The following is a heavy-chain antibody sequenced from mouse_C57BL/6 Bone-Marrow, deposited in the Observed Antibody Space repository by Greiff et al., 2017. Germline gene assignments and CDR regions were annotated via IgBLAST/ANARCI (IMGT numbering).Heavy chain of an antibody. J-gene: IGHJ4*01. D-gene: IGHD1-1*01. Sequence: VQLQQPGAELVKPGASVKLSCKASGYTFTSYWMHWVKQRPGRGLEWIGRIDPNSGGTKYNEKFKSKDTLTVDKPSSTAYMPLSSLTSEDSAVYYCERGSSYAYYYAMDYWGQGTSVTVSS. CDR1: GYTFTSYW. CDR2: IDPNSGGT. V-gene: IGHV1-72*01. CDR3: ERGSSYAYYYAMDY.